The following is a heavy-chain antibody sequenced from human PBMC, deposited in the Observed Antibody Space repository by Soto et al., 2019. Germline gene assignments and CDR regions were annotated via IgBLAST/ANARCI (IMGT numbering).Heavy chain of an antibody. Sequence: GESLKISCKGSGYSFTSYWISWVRQMPGKGLEWMGRIDPSDSYTNYSPSFQGHVTISADKSISTAYLQWSSLKASDTAMYYCARHRAYDSSGYYTFRFDYWGQGPLVTVSS. CDR1: GYSFTSYW. CDR2: IDPSDSYT. D-gene: IGHD3-22*01. CDR3: ARHRAYDSSGYYTFRFDY. V-gene: IGHV5-10-1*01. J-gene: IGHJ4*02.